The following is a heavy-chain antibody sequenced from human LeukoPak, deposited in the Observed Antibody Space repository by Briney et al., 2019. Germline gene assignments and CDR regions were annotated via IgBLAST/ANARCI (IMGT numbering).Heavy chain of an antibody. CDR3: ARGPDYYDSSGYRDY. D-gene: IGHD3-22*01. Sequence: ASVKVSCKASGYTFTSYDINWVQQATGQGLEWMGWMNPNSGNTGHAQKFQGRVTMTRNTSISTAYMELSSLRSEDTAVYYCARGPDYYDSSGYRDYWGQGTLVTVSS. J-gene: IGHJ4*02. CDR1: GYTFTSYD. V-gene: IGHV1-8*01. CDR2: MNPNSGNT.